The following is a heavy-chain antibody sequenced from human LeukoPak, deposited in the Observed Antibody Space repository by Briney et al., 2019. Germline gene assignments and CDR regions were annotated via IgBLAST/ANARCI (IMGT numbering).Heavy chain of an antibody. D-gene: IGHD2-2*01. V-gene: IGHV4-34*01. CDR1: GGSFSGYY. Sequence: SETLSLTCAVYGGSFSGYYWSWIRQPPGKGLEWIGEINHSGSTNYNPSLKSRVTISVDTSKSQFSLKLSSVTAADTAVYYCARDRDIVVVPAAILPDGMDVWGQGTTVTVSS. CDR2: INHSGST. J-gene: IGHJ6*02. CDR3: ARDRDIVVVPAAILPDGMDV.